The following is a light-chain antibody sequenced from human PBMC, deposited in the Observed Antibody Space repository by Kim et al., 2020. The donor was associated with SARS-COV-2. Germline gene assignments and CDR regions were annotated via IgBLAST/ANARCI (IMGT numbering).Light chain of an antibody. CDR2: GKN. CDR3: NSRESSSNHWI. J-gene: IGLJ2*01. V-gene: IGLV3-19*01. Sequence: AWGQTVRITGQGDSLRKYYASWYKQKPGQAPVLVFYGKNNRPSGIPDRFSGSYSGNTASLTITAAQAEDEADYYCNSRESSSNHWIFGGGTQLTVL. CDR1: SLRKYY.